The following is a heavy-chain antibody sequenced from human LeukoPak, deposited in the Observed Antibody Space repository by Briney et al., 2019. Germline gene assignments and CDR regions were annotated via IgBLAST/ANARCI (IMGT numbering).Heavy chain of an antibody. Sequence: SGPALVKPTQTLTLTCTFSGFSLSTSGMCVSWIRQPPGKALEWLALIDWDDDKYYITSLETRLTISKDTSKTQVVLTLTNMDPVDTAAYYCARIDSSSRRYFDYWGQGTLVTVSS. J-gene: IGHJ4*02. CDR2: IDWDDDK. CDR3: ARIDSSSRRYFDY. V-gene: IGHV2-70*01. CDR1: GFSLSTSGMC. D-gene: IGHD6-6*01.